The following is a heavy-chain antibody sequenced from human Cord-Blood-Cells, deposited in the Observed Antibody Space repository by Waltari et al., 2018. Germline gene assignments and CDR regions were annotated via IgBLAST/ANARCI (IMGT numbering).Heavy chain of an antibody. Sequence: EVQLLESGGGLVQPGGSLRLSCAASGFTFSSYAMSWVRQAQGKGRGWGSAISGSGGSKYYADSVKGRFTISRDNSKNTLYLQMNSLRAEDTAVYYCAKDLYYDFWSGYYTYWGQGTLVTVSS. D-gene: IGHD3-3*01. J-gene: IGHJ4*02. V-gene: IGHV3-23*01. CDR1: GFTFSSYA. CDR2: ISGSGGSK. CDR3: AKDLYYDFWSGYYTY.